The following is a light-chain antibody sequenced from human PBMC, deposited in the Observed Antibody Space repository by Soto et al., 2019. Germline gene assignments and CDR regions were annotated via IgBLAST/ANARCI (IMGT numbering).Light chain of an antibody. V-gene: IGKV3-11*01. J-gene: IGKJ2*01. CDR2: DAS. Sequence: EIVLTQSPATLSLSPGERATLSCRASQSLSSYLAWYQQKPGQAPRLLIYDASNRATGIPTRFSGSGSVTEFTLTISSREPEDFAVYYCQQRSNWPPYTFGQGTKLEIK. CDR3: QQRSNWPPYT. CDR1: QSLSSY.